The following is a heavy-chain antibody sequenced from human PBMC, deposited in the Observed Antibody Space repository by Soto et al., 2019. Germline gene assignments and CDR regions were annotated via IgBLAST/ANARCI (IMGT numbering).Heavy chain of an antibody. CDR1: GGSISSYY. CDR3: AASSSSSYYYYGMDV. D-gene: IGHD6-6*01. Sequence: PSETLSLTCTVSGGSISSYYWSWIRQPPGKGLEWIGYIYYSGSTNYNPSLKSRVTISIDTSKNQFSLKLSSVTAADTAVYYCAASSSSSYYYYGMDVWGQGTTVTVSS. J-gene: IGHJ6*02. V-gene: IGHV4-59*01. CDR2: IYYSGST.